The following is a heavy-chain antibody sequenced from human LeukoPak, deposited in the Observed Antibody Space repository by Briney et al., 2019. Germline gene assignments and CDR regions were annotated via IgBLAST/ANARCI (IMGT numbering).Heavy chain of an antibody. Sequence: PSETLSLTCTASGRSISSSSYYWGWVRQAPGKGLEWVSSISSSSSYIYYADSVKGRFTISRDNSKNTVYLQMSSLRVEDTAVYYCAKDRGNRQGTGDPSPLSYWGQGTLVIVSS. V-gene: IGHV3-21*01. J-gene: IGHJ4*02. CDR3: AKDRGNRQGTGDPSPLSY. CDR2: ISSSSSYI. D-gene: IGHD7-27*01. CDR1: GRSISSSSYY.